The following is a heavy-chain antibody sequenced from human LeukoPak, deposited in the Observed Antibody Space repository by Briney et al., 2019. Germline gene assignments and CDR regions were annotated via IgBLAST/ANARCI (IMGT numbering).Heavy chain of an antibody. D-gene: IGHD5-18*01. CDR3: AKAPGRYSYGNWYFDL. CDR2: IRYDGSNK. CDR1: GFTFSSYG. J-gene: IGHJ2*01. V-gene: IGHV3-30*02. Sequence: QPGGSLRLSCAASGFTFSSYGMHWVRQAPGKGLEWVAFIRYDGSNKYYADSVKGRFTISRDNSKNTLYLQMNSLRAEDTAVYYCAKAPGRYSYGNWYFDLWGRGTLVTVSS.